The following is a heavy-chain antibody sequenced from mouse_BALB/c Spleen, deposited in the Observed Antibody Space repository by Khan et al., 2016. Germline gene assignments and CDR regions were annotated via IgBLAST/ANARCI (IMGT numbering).Heavy chain of an antibody. CDR1: GYSITSGYY. Sequence: EVQLQEPGPGLVKPSQSLSLTCSVTGYSITSGYYWNWIRQFPGNKLEWMGYIRYDGSTNYNPSLKNRISITRDTSKNQSFLKLNSVTTEDTATYYCARDNSIDYWGQGTSLTVSS. CDR3: ARDNSIDY. V-gene: IGHV3-6*02. D-gene: IGHD1-3*01. J-gene: IGHJ2*02. CDR2: IRYDGST.